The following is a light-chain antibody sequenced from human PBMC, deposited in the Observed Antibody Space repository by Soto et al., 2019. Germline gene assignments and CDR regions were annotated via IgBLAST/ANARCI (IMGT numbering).Light chain of an antibody. CDR1: QTIRSNF. V-gene: IGKV3-20*01. J-gene: IGKJ2*01. Sequence: EVVLTQSPATLSLSPGERATLSCRASQTIRSNFLTWYQQKPGQAPRLLIYTASTRAAGIPDRFSGSGSGTDFTLTISRLEPEEFAVYYCQHYASSSGHTFGQGTKLQIK. CDR2: TAS. CDR3: QHYASSSGHT.